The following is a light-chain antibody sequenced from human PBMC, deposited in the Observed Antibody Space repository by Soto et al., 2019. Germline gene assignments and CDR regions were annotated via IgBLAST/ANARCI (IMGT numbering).Light chain of an antibody. J-gene: IGLJ1*01. CDR1: SNDVGSYNL. CDR3: CSYAGSSTLRV. CDR2: EVS. V-gene: IGLV2-23*02. Sequence: LTQPASVSGSPGQSITISCTGTSNDVGSYNLVSWYQQHPGKAPKLMIYEVSKRPSGVSNRFSGSKSGNTASLTISGLQAEDEADYYCCSYAGSSTLRVFGTGTKVTVL.